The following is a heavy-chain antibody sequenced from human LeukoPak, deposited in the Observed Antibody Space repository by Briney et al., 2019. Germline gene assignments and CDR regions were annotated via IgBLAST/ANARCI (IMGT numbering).Heavy chain of an antibody. CDR2: ISSSSSYI. CDR3: AGLMITFGGVIVRQTKPFDY. V-gene: IGHV3-21*01. Sequence: GGSLRLSCAASGFTFSSYSMNWVRQAPGKGLEWVSSISSSSSYIYYADSVKGRFTISRDNAKNSLYLQMNSLRAEDTAVYYCAGLMITFGGVIVRQTKPFDYWGQGTLVTVSS. D-gene: IGHD3-16*02. J-gene: IGHJ4*02. CDR1: GFTFSSYS.